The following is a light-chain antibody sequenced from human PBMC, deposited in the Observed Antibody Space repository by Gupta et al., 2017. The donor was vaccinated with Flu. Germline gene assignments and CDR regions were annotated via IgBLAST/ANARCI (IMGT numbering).Light chain of an antibody. CDR1: QNVNNNY. Sequence: EIVLTQSPGTLSLSPGESATLSCRASQNVNNNYLAWYQQKPGQTPSLLIYDASRRATGIPDRFSRSGSVRDFALSSSRRETEDFAVYYGQQAGSSRTFGQGTKVEIK. J-gene: IGKJ1*01. V-gene: IGKV3-20*01. CDR2: DAS. CDR3: QQAGSSRT.